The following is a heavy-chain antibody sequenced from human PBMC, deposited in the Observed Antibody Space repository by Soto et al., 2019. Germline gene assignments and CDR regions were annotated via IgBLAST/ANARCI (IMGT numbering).Heavy chain of an antibody. Sequence: QVQLQESGPGLVKPSQTLSLTCTVSGGSISSGGYYWSWIRQHPGKGLEWIGYIYYSGSTYYNPSLKSRVNISVDTSNNQYSLKLSAVTAADTAVYYCARMRTTISYCGGDCYAGVLAPWGQGTLVTVSS. D-gene: IGHD2-21*02. CDR3: ARMRTTISYCGGDCYAGVLAP. CDR2: IYYSGST. J-gene: IGHJ5*02. CDR1: GGSISSGGYY. V-gene: IGHV4-31*03.